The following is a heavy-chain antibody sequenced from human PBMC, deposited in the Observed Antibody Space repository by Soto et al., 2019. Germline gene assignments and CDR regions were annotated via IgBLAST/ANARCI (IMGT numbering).Heavy chain of an antibody. CDR3: ARRIAVAYNWFDP. J-gene: IGHJ5*02. Sequence: SETLSLTCTVSGGSISSYYWSWIRQPPGKGLEWIGYIYYSGSTNYNPSLKSRVTISVDTSKNQFSLKLSSVTAADTAVYYCARRIAVAYNWFDPWGQGTLVTVSS. V-gene: IGHV4-59*08. CDR1: GGSISSYY. D-gene: IGHD6-19*01. CDR2: IYYSGST.